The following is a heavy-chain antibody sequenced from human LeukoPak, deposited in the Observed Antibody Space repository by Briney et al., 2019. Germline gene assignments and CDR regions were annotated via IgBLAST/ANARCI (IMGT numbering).Heavy chain of an antibody. CDR1: GYTFTGYY. CDR2: INPNSGGT. Sequence: ASVKVSCKASGYTFTGYYMHWVRQAPGQGLEWMGRINPNSGGTNYAQKFQGRVTMTRDTSISTAYMELSRLRSDDTAVYYCATIPAGVYYYGMDVWGQGTTVTVSS. V-gene: IGHV1-2*06. CDR3: ATIPAGVYYYGMDV. J-gene: IGHJ6*02. D-gene: IGHD2-2*01.